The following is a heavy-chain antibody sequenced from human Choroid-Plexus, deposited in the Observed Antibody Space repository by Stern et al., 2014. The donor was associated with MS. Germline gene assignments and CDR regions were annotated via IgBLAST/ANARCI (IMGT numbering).Heavy chain of an antibody. CDR3: AKDRQYLTYFFDH. V-gene: IGHV3-30*18. CDR1: GFTLGSCA. Sequence: VQLVESGGGVVQPGRPLRISCVASGFTLGSCAMHWVRQAQGKGLEWWAGVSYDGSNKYYADSVKGRFTISRDNSQNTLYMQMSSLRPEDTAVYYCAKDRQYLTYFFDHWGQGSLVTVSS. D-gene: IGHD2/OR15-2a*01. CDR2: VSYDGSNK. J-gene: IGHJ5*02.